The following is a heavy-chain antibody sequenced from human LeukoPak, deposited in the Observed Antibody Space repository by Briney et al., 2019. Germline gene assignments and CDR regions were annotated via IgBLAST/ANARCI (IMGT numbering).Heavy chain of an antibody. CDR2: IKSKTDGGTT. J-gene: IGHJ1*01. CDR3: IRYGYNLLEYSQH. CDR1: GFIFTNAW. V-gene: IGHV3-15*07. D-gene: IGHD5-24*01. Sequence: SPGGSLRLSCAASGFIFTNAWMNWVRQAPGKRLEWVGRIKSKTDGGTTDYAAPVKGRFTVSRDDSKSKLYLQMNSLKTEDTAMYYCIRYGYNLLEYSQHWGQGPLVTVSS.